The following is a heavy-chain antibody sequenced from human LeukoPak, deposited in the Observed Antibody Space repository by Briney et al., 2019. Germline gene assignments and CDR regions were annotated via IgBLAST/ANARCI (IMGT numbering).Heavy chain of an antibody. Sequence: GASVKVSCKASGYTFTGYYMHWVRQAPGQGLEWMGWINPNSGGTNYAQKFQGRVTMTRDTSISTAYMELSRLRSDDTAVYYCARGDIVVVPAAPLGPWGQGTLVTVPS. CDR1: GYTFTGYY. J-gene: IGHJ5*02. V-gene: IGHV1-2*02. D-gene: IGHD2-2*01. CDR3: ARGDIVVVPAAPLGP. CDR2: INPNSGGT.